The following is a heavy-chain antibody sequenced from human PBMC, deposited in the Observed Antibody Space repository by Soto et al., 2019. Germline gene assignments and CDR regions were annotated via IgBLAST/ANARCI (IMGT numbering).Heavy chain of an antibody. CDR2: IYHSGST. CDR1: GGSVSSGSYY. CDR3: ARRYCSGGSCYPGPVGWFDP. V-gene: IGHV4-39*07. J-gene: IGHJ5*02. D-gene: IGHD2-15*01. Sequence: SETLSLTCTVSGGSVSSGSYYWSWVRQPPGKGLEWIGEIYHSGSTNYNPSLKSRVTISVDKSKNQFSLKLSSVTAADTAVYYCARRYCSGGSCYPGPVGWFDPWGQGTLVTVSS.